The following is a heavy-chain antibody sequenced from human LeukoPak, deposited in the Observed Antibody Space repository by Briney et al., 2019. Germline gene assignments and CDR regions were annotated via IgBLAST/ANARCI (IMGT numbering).Heavy chain of an antibody. CDR3: ARGGDTFGGVIVTPFDY. Sequence: ASVKVSCKASGYTFTSYYMHWVRQAPGQGFEWMGIINPSGGSTSYAQKFQGRVTMTRDTSTSTVYMELSSLRSEDTAVYYCARGGDTFGGVIVTPFDYWGQGTLVTVSS. D-gene: IGHD3-16*02. CDR1: GYTFTSYY. V-gene: IGHV1-46*01. CDR2: INPSGGST. J-gene: IGHJ4*02.